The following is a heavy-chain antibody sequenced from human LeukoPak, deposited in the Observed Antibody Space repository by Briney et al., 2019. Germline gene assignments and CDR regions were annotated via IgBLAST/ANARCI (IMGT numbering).Heavy chain of an antibody. CDR2: IYYSGST. CDR1: GGSISSYY. D-gene: IGHD5-24*01. J-gene: IGHJ3*02. V-gene: IGHV4-59*01. Sequence: SETLSLTCTVSGGSISSYYWSWIRQPPGKGLEWFGYIYYSGSTNYNPSLKSRVTISLDTSKNQFSLKLSSVTAADTAVYYCARPRRDGYNPDAFDIWSQGTMVTVSS. CDR3: ARPRRDGYNPDAFDI.